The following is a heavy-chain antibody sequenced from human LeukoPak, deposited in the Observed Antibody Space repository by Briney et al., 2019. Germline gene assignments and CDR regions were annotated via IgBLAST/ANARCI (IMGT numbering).Heavy chain of an antibody. CDR2: ISAYNGNT. J-gene: IGHJ4*02. CDR3: ARDVGVDYYDSSGLAPLMNY. V-gene: IGHV1-18*01. D-gene: IGHD3-22*01. Sequence: ASVKVSCKASGYTFTSYGISWVRQAPGQGLEWMGWISAYNGNTNYAQKLQGRVTMTTDTSTSTAYMELRSLRSDDTAVYYCARDVGVDYYDSSGLAPLMNYWGQGTLVTVSS. CDR1: GYTFTSYG.